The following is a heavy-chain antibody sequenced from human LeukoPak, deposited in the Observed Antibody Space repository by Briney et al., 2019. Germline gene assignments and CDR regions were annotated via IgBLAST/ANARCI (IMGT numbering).Heavy chain of an antibody. CDR3: ARGVGIAAAPTDY. Sequence: SVKVSCKASGGTFSSYTISWVRQAPGQGLEWMGRIIPILGIANYAQKSQGRVTITADKSTSTAYMELSSLRSEDTAVYYCARGVGIAAAPTDYWGQGTLVTVSS. CDR2: IIPILGIA. J-gene: IGHJ4*02. D-gene: IGHD6-13*01. CDR1: GGTFSSYT. V-gene: IGHV1-69*02.